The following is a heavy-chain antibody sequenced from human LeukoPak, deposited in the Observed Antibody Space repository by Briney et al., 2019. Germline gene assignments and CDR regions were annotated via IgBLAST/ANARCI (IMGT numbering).Heavy chain of an antibody. CDR1: GGSISSYY. D-gene: IGHD3-10*01. Sequence: PSETLSLTRTVSGGSISSYYWSWIRPPPGKGLEWIGHIYYSGSTNYNPTLKSRVTISVDTSKNQFSLKLSSVTAADTAVYYCARADYYGSGSYLQNFDYWGQGTLVTVSS. J-gene: IGHJ4*02. CDR2: IYYSGST. V-gene: IGHV4-59*01. CDR3: ARADYYGSGSYLQNFDY.